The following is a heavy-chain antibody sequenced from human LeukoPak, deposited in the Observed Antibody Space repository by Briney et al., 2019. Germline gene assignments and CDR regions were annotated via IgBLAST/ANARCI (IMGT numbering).Heavy chain of an antibody. V-gene: IGHV3-23*01. D-gene: IGHD3-22*01. CDR1: GFTFSSYA. Sequence: GRSLRLSCAASGFTFSSYAMSWVRQAPGKGLEWVSAISGSGGSTYYADSVKGRFTISRDNSKNTLYLQMNSLRAEDTAVYYCAKELNYYDSSGSFDYWGQGTLVTVSS. J-gene: IGHJ4*02. CDR2: ISGSGGST. CDR3: AKELNYYDSSGSFDY.